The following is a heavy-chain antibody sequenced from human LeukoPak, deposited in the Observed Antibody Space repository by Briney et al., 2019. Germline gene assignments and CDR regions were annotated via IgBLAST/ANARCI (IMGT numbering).Heavy chain of an antibody. D-gene: IGHD3-10*01. Sequence: PGGSLRLSCAASGFTFSSYAMSWVRQAPGKGLEWVSAISGSGGSTYYADSVKGRFTISRDNSKNTLYLQMNSLRAEDTAVYYCAKDLLAWPLSITMVRGVPRTYYYGMDVWGQGTTVTVSS. J-gene: IGHJ6*02. CDR2: ISGSGGST. V-gene: IGHV3-23*01. CDR1: GFTFSSYA. CDR3: AKDLLAWPLSITMVRGVPRTYYYGMDV.